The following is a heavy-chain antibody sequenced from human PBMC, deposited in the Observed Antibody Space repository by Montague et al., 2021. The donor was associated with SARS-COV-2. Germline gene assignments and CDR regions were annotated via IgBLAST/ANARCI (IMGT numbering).Heavy chain of an antibody. J-gene: IGHJ6*02. CDR1: GGSFSGYY. Sequence: SETLSLTCALYGGSFSGYYWSWIRQPPGKGLEWIGEINHSGSTNYNPSLKSRVTISVDTSKNQFSLKLSSVTAADTAVYYCARGRRILLWFGELLSGGDYYGRDVWGQGTTVTVSS. V-gene: IGHV4-34*01. D-gene: IGHD3-10*01. CDR3: ARGRRILLWFGELLSGGDYYGRDV. CDR2: INHSGST.